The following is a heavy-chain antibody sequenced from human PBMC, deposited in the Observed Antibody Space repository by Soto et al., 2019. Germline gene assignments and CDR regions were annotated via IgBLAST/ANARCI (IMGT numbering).Heavy chain of an antibody. CDR1: GFTFSSYW. CDR2: INSDGSST. D-gene: IGHD3-3*01. J-gene: IGHJ6*02. CDR3: AGGQEIFGVVCYYYYYGMDV. Sequence: EVQLVESGGGLVQPGGSLRLSCAASGFTFSSYWMHWVRQAPGKGLVWVSRINSDGSSTSYADSVKGRFTISRDNAKKTLYLQMNSLRAEDTAVYYCAGGQEIFGVVCYYYYYGMDVWGQGTTVTVSS. V-gene: IGHV3-74*01.